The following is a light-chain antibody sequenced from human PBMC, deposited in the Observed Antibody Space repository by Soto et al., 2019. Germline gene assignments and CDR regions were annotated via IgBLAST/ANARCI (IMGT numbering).Light chain of an antibody. Sequence: DIQMTQSPSSLSASVGDRVTISCQASQGINKFLNWYQQKPGKAPKLLIYEASNLETGVPPRFSGSGSGTDFTLTINSLQPDDIATYHCQQYDNLPLTFGQGTRLEIK. CDR1: QGINKF. CDR3: QQYDNLPLT. V-gene: IGKV1-33*01. CDR2: EAS. J-gene: IGKJ2*01.